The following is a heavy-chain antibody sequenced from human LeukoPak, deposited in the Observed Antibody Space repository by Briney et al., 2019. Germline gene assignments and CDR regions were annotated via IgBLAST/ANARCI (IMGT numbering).Heavy chain of an antibody. V-gene: IGHV4-4*07. CDR1: GGSISGYF. J-gene: IGHJ4*02. CDR2: IYSSGSN. D-gene: IGHD5-12*01. Sequence: SETLSLTCTVSGGSISGYFWTWIRQPAGKGLDWIGLIYSSGSNNYNPPLKSRVTMSLDTSKNHFSLNLTSVTAADTAVYYCAREPPSGREPTSGRPLDYWGQGTLVTISS. CDR3: AREPPSGREPTSGRPLDY.